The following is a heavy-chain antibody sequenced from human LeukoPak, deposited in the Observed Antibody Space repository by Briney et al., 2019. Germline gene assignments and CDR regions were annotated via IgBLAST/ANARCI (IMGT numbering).Heavy chain of an antibody. CDR1: GFTFSSYW. CDR3: ARDGRYYCGSGNSYSFDY. V-gene: IGHV3-7*03. D-gene: IGHD3-10*01. J-gene: IGHJ4*02. CDR2: INQDGSEK. Sequence: GGALRLSCAASGFTFSSYWMSWVRQAPGKGLGWVANINQDGSEKYYVDSLKGRFTISRDNAENTLYLQMNSLRGDDTAVYYCARDGRYYCGSGNSYSFDYWGQGTLVTVSS.